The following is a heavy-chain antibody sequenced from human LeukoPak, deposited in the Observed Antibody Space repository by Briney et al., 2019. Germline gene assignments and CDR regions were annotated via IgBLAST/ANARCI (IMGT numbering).Heavy chain of an antibody. CDR3: ARVSDYGDYVDYYYYMDV. D-gene: IGHD4-17*01. J-gene: IGHJ6*03. V-gene: IGHV4-38-2*02. CDR1: GYSISSGYY. CDR2: IYHSGST. Sequence: SETLSLTCTVSGYSISSGYYWGWIRQPPGKGLEWIGSIYHSGSTYYNPSLKSRVTISVDTSKNQFSLKLSSVTAADTAVYYCARVSDYGDYVDYYYYMDVWGKGTTVTVSS.